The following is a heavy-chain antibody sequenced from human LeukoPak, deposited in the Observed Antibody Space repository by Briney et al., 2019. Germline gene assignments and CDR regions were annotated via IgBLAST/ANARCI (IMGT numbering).Heavy chain of an antibody. J-gene: IGHJ2*01. D-gene: IGHD3-3*02. CDR2: IYSGATT. V-gene: IGHV3-53*01. CDR1: GFTLSTYY. Sequence: GGTLRLSCAASGFTLSTYYMNWVRQAPGKGLEWVSIIYSGATTYYADSVKGRFTISRDTSKNTVSLQMNSLRAEDTAVYFCARVGDHFHWNLDLWGRGTLVTVSS. CDR3: ARVGDHFHWNLDL.